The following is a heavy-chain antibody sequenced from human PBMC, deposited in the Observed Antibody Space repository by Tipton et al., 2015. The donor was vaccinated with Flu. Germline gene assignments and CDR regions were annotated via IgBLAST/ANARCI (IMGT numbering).Heavy chain of an antibody. Sequence: GLVKPSETLCLTCTVSGGSIGVTTYYWGWIRRPPGKGLGWSGYIFYSGSLYYNPSLESRVRIPIDTTQNWVSLKLTSVSVADTAVYYCARGGGHGSAVRWGQGTRVTVSS. D-gene: IGHD2-21*01. CDR2: IFYSGSL. V-gene: IGHV4-31*03. J-gene: IGHJ4*01. CDR1: GGSIGVTTYY. CDR3: ARGGGHGSAVR.